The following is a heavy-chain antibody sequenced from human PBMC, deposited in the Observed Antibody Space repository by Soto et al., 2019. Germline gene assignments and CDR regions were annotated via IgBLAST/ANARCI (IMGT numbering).Heavy chain of an antibody. J-gene: IGHJ6*02. Sequence: EVQLVESGGGLVKPGGSLRLSCAASGFTFSSYSMNWVRQAPGKGLEWVSSISSSSSYIYYADSVKGRFTISRDNAKNSLYLQMNSLRAEDTAVYYCASFRDYSSSSRYYYYGMDVWGQGTTVTVSS. CDR3: ASFRDYSSSSRYYYYGMDV. CDR1: GFTFSSYS. D-gene: IGHD6-6*01. CDR2: ISSSSSYI. V-gene: IGHV3-21*01.